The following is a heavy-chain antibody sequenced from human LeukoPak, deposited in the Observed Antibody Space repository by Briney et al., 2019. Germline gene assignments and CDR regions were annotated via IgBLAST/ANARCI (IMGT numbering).Heavy chain of an antibody. J-gene: IGHJ4*02. CDR2: IWSDGSNK. CDR1: GFTFSDYG. CDR3: VRASGSFDY. D-gene: IGHD3-10*01. Sequence: GGSLRLSCAASGFTFSDYGIHWVRQAPGKGLEWVAVIWSDGSNKYYADSVKGRLTISRDNSKKTLYLQMNSLRVEDTAVYYCVRASGSFDYWGQGTLVTVSS. V-gene: IGHV3-33*01.